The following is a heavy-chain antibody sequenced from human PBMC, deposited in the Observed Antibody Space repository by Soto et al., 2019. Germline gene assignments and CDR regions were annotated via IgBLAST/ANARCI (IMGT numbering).Heavy chain of an antibody. Sequence: XXSLRLACAAAGGTFSRHPVSWVRQAPGKGLEWLSSISESSSSTYYADSVKGRFTISKDNSKNMLYLQMNSLRAEDTAVYYCAKKPNGFDSWGQGTLVTVSS. J-gene: IGHJ5*01. V-gene: IGHV3-23*01. CDR1: GGTFSRHP. CDR3: AKKPNGFDS. CDR2: ISESSSST.